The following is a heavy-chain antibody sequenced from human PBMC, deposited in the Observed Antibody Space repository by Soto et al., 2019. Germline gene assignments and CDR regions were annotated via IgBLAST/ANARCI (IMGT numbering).Heavy chain of an antibody. CDR3: ANVVVCSWYAFDI. J-gene: IGHJ3*02. V-gene: IGHV3-23*01. Sequence: GGSLRLSCAASGFTFSSYAMSWVRQAPGKGLEWVSAISGSGGSTYYADSVKGRFTISRDNSKNTLYLQMNSLRAEDTAVTYCANVVVCSWYAFDIWGQGTMVTVSS. CDR2: ISGSGGST. D-gene: IGHD6-13*01. CDR1: GFTFSSYA.